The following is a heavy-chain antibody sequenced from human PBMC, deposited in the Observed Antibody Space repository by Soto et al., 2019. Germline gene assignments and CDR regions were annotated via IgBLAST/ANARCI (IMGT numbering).Heavy chain of an antibody. Sequence: QVQLVQSGAEVKKPGSSVKVSCKASGGTFGTHAISWVRQAPGQGLQWVGVIIPVHGTTNYAKIFNGRVTINADESRSTAKKELTSLRFEDTAVYYCARDRSDRATMTGGFDIWGQGTTVTVSS. V-gene: IGHV1-69*11. CDR1: GGTFGTHA. CDR2: IIPVHGTT. J-gene: IGHJ3*02. D-gene: IGHD5-12*01. CDR3: ARDRSDRATMTGGFDI.